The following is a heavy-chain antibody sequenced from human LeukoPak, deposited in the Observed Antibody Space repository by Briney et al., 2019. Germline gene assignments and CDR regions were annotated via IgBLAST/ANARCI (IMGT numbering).Heavy chain of an antibody. Sequence: GGSLRLSCAASGFTVSSNYMSWVRQAPGKGLEWVSVIYSGGSTYYADPVKGRFTISRDNSKNTLYLQMNSLRAEDTAVYYCARFSPLFDSSSWSPPDYWGQGTLVTVSS. V-gene: IGHV3-66*01. J-gene: IGHJ4*02. CDR1: GFTVSSNY. CDR3: ARFSPLFDSSSWSPPDY. D-gene: IGHD6-13*01. CDR2: IYSGGST.